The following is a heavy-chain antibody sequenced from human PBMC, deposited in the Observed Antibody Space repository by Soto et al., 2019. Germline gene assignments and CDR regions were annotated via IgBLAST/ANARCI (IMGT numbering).Heavy chain of an antibody. CDR3: ARATLWFGEPPMPKYVEY. Sequence: SETLSLTCAVSGGSISSGGYSWSWIRQPPGKGLEWIGYIYHSGSTNYNPSLKSRVTISVDTSKNQFSLKLSSVTAADTAVYYCARATLWFGEPPMPKYVEYWGQGTLVTVPS. CDR2: IYHSGST. J-gene: IGHJ4*02. D-gene: IGHD3-10*01. V-gene: IGHV4-30-2*01. CDR1: GGSISSGGYS.